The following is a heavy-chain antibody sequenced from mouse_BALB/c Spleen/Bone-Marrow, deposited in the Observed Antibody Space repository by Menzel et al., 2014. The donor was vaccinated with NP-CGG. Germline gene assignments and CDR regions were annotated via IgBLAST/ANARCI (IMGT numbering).Heavy chain of an antibody. V-gene: IGHV1S81*02. J-gene: IGHJ3*01. CDR2: INPRNGGT. Sequence: VQLQQSGAELVKPGASVRLSCKASGYTFTSYYLYWVKQRPGHGLEWIGEINPRNGGTNFNEKFKTKATLTVDKSSSTAYIQLSSLTSEDSAVYDCTRGALGPFVYWGQGTLVTVSA. CDR3: TRGALGPFVY. CDR1: GYTFTSYY. D-gene: IGHD3-1*01.